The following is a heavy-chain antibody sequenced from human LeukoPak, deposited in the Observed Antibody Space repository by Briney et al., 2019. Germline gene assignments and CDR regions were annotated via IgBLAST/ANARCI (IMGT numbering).Heavy chain of an antibody. CDR3: ARGNVLLWFGELLIGHFDY. D-gene: IGHD3-10*01. J-gene: IGHJ4*02. CDR2: INPNSGGT. CDR1: GYTFTGYY. V-gene: IGHV1-2*02. Sequence: ASVKVSCKASGYTFTGYYMHWVRQAPGQGLEWMGWINPNSGGTNYAQKFQGRVTMTRDTSISTAYMELRSLRSDDTAVYYCARGNVLLWFGELLIGHFDYWGQGTLVTVSS.